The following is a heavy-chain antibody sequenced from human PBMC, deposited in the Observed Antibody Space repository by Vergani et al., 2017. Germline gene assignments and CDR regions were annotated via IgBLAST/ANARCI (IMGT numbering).Heavy chain of an antibody. CDR1: GESIRSGSHY. Sequence: QVKLQESGPGLLKPSQTLSLTCTVSGESIRSGSHYWSWIRQPAGKGPEWIGHIHTGGSTDLNPSFKSRVSMSVYTSKSQFSLKLNSVTVADTAVYYCARSRPYCTSGSCPAIWGQGTLVTVSS. J-gene: IGHJ4*02. D-gene: IGHD2-15*01. CDR3: ARSRPYCTSGSCPAI. V-gene: IGHV4-61*02. CDR2: IHTGGST.